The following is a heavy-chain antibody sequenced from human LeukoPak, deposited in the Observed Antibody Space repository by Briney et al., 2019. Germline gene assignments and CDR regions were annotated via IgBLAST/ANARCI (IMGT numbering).Heavy chain of an antibody. Sequence: ASVKVSFKCSGYTFTNYGFSWVRQAPGQGLQWVAWISAYNGDTRYAPEFQGRVILTTDRPTTTAYMELRNLRSDDTDVDYCARDACVSCGGDCCHDPWGQGTLVTVSS. D-gene: IGHD2-21*02. V-gene: IGHV1-18*01. J-gene: IGHJ5*02. CDR2: ISAYNGDT. CDR1: GYTFTNYG. CDR3: ARDACVSCGGDCCHDP.